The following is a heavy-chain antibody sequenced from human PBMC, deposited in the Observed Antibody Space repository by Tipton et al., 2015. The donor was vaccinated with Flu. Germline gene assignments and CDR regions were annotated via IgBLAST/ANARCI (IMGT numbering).Heavy chain of an antibody. D-gene: IGHD3-3*02. CDR1: GFIFSDYW. V-gene: IGHV3-7*01. J-gene: IGHJ4*02. Sequence: SLRLSCAASGFIFSDYWMIWFRQAPGKGLEWVANIKQDGTKKYYVNSVSGRINISRDNARNSLYLQMNGLRAEDTALYYCARGGLAPGNYWGQGTLVTVSS. CDR3: ARGGLAPGNY. CDR2: IKQDGTKK.